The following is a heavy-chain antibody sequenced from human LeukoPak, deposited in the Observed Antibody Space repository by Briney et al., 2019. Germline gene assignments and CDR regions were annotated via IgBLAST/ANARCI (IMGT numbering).Heavy chain of an antibody. CDR1: GFTFSSYE. CDR2: ISGSGTII. J-gene: IGHJ4*02. D-gene: IGHD6-19*01. CDR3: ARGGLYSSTLGY. Sequence: PGGSLRLSCAASGFTFSSYEMQWVRQAPGKGLQWVSYISGSGTIIYYADSVKGRFTISRDNAKNSLYLQMSGLRAEDTAVYYCARGGLYSSTLGYWGQGTLVTVSS. V-gene: IGHV3-48*03.